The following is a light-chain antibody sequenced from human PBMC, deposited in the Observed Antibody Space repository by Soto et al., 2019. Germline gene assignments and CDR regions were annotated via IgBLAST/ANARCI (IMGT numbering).Light chain of an antibody. CDR1: SSNVCVYNY. V-gene: IGLV2-11*01. Sequence: SALTQPRSVSGSPGQSVTISCTGTSSNVCVYNYVSWYQQHPGRVPKLMIYDVNKRPSGVPDRFSGSKSGNTASLTISGLQAEDEADYYCCSYAGTYPLVFGGGTKLTVL. CDR2: DVN. J-gene: IGLJ3*02. CDR3: CSYAGTYPLV.